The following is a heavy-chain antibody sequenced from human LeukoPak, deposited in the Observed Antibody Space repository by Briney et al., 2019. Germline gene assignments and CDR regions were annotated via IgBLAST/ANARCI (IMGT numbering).Heavy chain of an antibody. J-gene: IGHJ4*02. CDR1: GFTFSSYA. Sequence: GGSLRLSCAASGFTFSSYAMHWVRQAPGKGLEWVAVISYDGSNKYYADSVKGRFTISRDNSKNTLYLQMNSLRAEDTAVYYCAKDSSFYYYGSGRWAHFDYWGQGTLVTVSS. CDR2: ISYDGSNK. CDR3: AKDSSFYYYGSGRWAHFDY. V-gene: IGHV3-30-3*01. D-gene: IGHD3-10*01.